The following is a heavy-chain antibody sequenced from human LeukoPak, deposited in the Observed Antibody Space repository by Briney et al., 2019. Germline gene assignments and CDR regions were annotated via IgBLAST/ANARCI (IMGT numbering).Heavy chain of an antibody. Sequence: SETLSLTCTVSSGSISTYYWTWIRQPPGKGLEWIGFSHYSGSTNYNPSLKSRVTISLDTSTNQFSLKLNSVTTADTAVYYCARLPAAIPYRFYNMDVWGKGTTVTVSS. CDR1: SGSISTYY. D-gene: IGHD2-2*02. J-gene: IGHJ6*03. V-gene: IGHV4-59*01. CDR2: SHYSGST. CDR3: ARLPAAIPYRFYNMDV.